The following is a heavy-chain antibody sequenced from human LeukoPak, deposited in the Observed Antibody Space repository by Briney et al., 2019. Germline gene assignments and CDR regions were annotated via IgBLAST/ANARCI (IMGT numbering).Heavy chain of an antibody. CDR2: INWGGYNT. J-gene: IGHJ4*02. V-gene: IGHV3-20*04. CDR3: VRDLRSDYPFHS. Sequence: GGSVTLVRAASGFIFDDYGMTWARHRPGEGLECVSGINWGGYNTGHAHSVWGRFTISRDNAKSTLYLQKNSLRPEDTALYYCVRDLRSDYPFHSWGQGTLVTVSS. CDR1: GFIFDDYG. D-gene: IGHD1-26*01.